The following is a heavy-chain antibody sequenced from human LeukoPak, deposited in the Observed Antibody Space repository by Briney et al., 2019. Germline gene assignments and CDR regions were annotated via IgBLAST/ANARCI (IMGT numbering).Heavy chain of an antibody. CDR2: IYYSGST. D-gene: IGHD5-12*01. V-gene: IGHV4-39*01. CDR1: GGSISSSSYY. CDR3: AMRGGYEPTHDY. J-gene: IGHJ4*02. Sequence: SETLSLTCTVSGGSISSSSYYWGWIRQPPGKGLEWIGSIYYSGSTYYNPSLNSRVTISVDTSKNQFSLKLSSVTAADTAVYYCAMRGGYEPTHDYWGQGTLVTVSS.